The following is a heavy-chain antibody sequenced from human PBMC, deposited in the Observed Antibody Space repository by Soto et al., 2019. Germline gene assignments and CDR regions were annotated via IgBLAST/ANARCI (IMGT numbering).Heavy chain of an antibody. Sequence: QVLLVQSGAEVKKPGSSVKVSCKASGGTFSSYTISWVRQAPGQGLEWMGRNIPILGIANYAQKFQGRVTITADKSASTAYMELSSLRTEDTAVYYCARDRVVSSGMAVWGQGTTDTVSS. CDR2: NIPILGIA. D-gene: IGHD2-2*01. CDR3: ARDRVVSSGMAV. CDR1: GGTFSSYT. V-gene: IGHV1-69*08. J-gene: IGHJ6*02.